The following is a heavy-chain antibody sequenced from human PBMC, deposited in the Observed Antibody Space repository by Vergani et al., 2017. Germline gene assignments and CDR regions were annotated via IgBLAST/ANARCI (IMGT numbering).Heavy chain of an antibody. CDR1: GGSISSYY. V-gene: IGHV4-59*01. CDR3: ARTLSIYYDSSGYVPDAFDI. D-gene: IGHD3-22*01. CDR2: IYYSGST. J-gene: IGHJ3*02. Sequence: QVQQQESGPGLVKPSETLSLTCTVSGGSISSYYWSWIRQPPGKGLEWIGYIYYSGSTNYNPSLKSRVTISVDTSKNQFSLKLSSVTAADTAVYYCARTLSIYYDSSGYVPDAFDIWGQGTMVTVSS.